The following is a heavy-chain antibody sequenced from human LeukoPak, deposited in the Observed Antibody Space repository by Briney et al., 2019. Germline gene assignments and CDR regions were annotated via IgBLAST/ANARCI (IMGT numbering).Heavy chain of an antibody. Sequence: GGSLRLSCAASGFTVSSNYMSWIRQAPGKGLEWVSVIYSGGSTYYADSVKGRFTISRDNSKNTLYLQMNSLRAEDTAVYYCARGEGRFGEPNAFDIWGQGTMVTVSS. CDR2: IYSGGST. CDR1: GFTVSSNY. D-gene: IGHD3-10*01. J-gene: IGHJ3*02. CDR3: ARGEGRFGEPNAFDI. V-gene: IGHV3-53*01.